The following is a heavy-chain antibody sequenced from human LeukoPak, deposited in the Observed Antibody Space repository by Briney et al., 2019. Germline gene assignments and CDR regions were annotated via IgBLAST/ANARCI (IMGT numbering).Heavy chain of an antibody. D-gene: IGHD6-13*01. CDR3: ASHSSSSYGFDY. J-gene: IGHJ4*02. CDR1: GFTVSSNH. Sequence: GGSLRLSCAVSGFTVSSNHMSWVRQAPGKGLEWVSVIYSGGSTYYADSVKGRFTISRDNSKNTLYLQMNSLRAEDTAVYYCASHSSSSYGFDYWGQRTLVTVSS. CDR2: IYSGGST. V-gene: IGHV3-53*01.